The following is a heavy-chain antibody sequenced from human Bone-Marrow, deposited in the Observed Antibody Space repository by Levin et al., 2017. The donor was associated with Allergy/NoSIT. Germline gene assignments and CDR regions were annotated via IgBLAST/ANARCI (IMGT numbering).Heavy chain of an antibody. D-gene: IGHD3-16*01. Sequence: GESLKISCIGSGFNFNTKAMSWVRQAPGKGLEWVSAISPSDDTTFYAHSVKGRFTISRDNSKDTLYLEMDNLRVDDTATYFCTQDVGLYRLGAQWGQGTLVSVSS. CDR1: GFNFNTKA. V-gene: IGHV3-23*01. J-gene: IGHJ4*02. CDR2: ISPSDDTT. CDR3: TQDVGLYRLGAQ.